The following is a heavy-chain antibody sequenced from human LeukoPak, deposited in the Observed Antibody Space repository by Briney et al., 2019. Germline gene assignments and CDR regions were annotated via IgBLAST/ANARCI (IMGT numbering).Heavy chain of an antibody. D-gene: IGHD3-16*01. CDR3: TRAPLGYY. Sequence: GGSLRLSCAASGYTFSSYWMHWVRQVPGKGLVWVARINTDGSDTGYEDSVKGRFTISRDNAKNTLYLQMNSLRAEDTAVYYCTRAPLGYYWGRGTLVTVSS. CDR1: GYTFSSYW. CDR2: INTDGSDT. V-gene: IGHV3-74*01. J-gene: IGHJ4*02.